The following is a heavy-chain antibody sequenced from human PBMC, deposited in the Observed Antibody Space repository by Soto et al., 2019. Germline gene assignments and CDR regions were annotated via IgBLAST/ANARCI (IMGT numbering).Heavy chain of an antibody. Sequence: QVHMVQSGAEVKKSGASVKVSCKASGYTFTSNDINWVRQATGQGLEWMGWINPNSGNTGYAQRFQGRVTMTRNTSISTAYIELSSLRYDDTAVYYCARRDRGDYDYWGQGTLVTVSS. J-gene: IGHJ4*02. D-gene: IGHD4-17*01. V-gene: IGHV1-8*01. CDR1: GYTFTSND. CDR2: INPNSGNT. CDR3: ARRDRGDYDY.